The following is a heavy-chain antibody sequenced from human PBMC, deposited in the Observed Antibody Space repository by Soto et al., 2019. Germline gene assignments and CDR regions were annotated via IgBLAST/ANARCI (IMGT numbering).Heavy chain of an antibody. V-gene: IGHV3-30*18. CDR2: ISYDGSNK. CDR1: GFTFSSYG. CDR3: AKDERYYDSSGYSLFPRYSPDY. J-gene: IGHJ4*02. Sequence: PGGSLRLSCAASGFTFSSYGMHWVRQAPGKGLEWVAVISYDGSNKYYADSVKGRFTISRDNSKNTLYLQMNSLRAEDTAVYYCAKDERYYDSSGYSLFPRYSPDYWGQGTLVTVSS. D-gene: IGHD3-22*01.